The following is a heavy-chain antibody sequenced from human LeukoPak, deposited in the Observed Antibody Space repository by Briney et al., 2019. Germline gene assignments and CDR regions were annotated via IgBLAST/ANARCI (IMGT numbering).Heavy chain of an antibody. CDR1: GGSISSYY. D-gene: IGHD6-19*01. CDR2: IYYSGST. CDR3: ARHRSSSGWSP. Sequence: PWETLSLTCTVSGGSISSYYWSWIRQPPGKGLEWIGYIYYSGSTNYNPSLKSRVTISVDTSKNQFSLKLSSVTAADTAVYYCARHRSSSGWSPWGQGTLVTVSS. V-gene: IGHV4-59*08. J-gene: IGHJ5*02.